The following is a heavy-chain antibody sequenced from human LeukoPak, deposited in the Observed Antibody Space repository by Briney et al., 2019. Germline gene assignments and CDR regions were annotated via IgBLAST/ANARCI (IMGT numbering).Heavy chain of an antibody. D-gene: IGHD3/OR15-3a*01. CDR3: AKGVTFWTGPASDAFDI. J-gene: IGHJ3*02. V-gene: IGHV3-48*04. CDR1: GFTFNSFG. Sequence: GGSLRLSCAASGFTFNSFGMSWVRQAPGKGLEWLSYISSSSSTIYYADSVKGRFTISRDNAKNSLYLQMNSLRAEDMALYYCAKGVTFWTGPASDAFDIWGQGTMVTVSS. CDR2: ISSSSSTI.